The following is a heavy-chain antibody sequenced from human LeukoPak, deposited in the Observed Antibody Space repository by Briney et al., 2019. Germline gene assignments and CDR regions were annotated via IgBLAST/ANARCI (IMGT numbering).Heavy chain of an antibody. D-gene: IGHD2-2*01. CDR1: GGSFSGYY. CDR3: ARVSDIVVVPAAIPNPLSNWFDP. Sequence: SETLSLTCAVYGGSFSGYYWSWIRQPPGKGLEWIGEINHSGSANYNPSLKSRVTISVDTSKNQFSLKLSSVTAADTAVYYCARVSDIVVVPAAIPNPLSNWFDPWGQGTLVTVSS. J-gene: IGHJ5*02. V-gene: IGHV4-34*01. CDR2: INHSGSA.